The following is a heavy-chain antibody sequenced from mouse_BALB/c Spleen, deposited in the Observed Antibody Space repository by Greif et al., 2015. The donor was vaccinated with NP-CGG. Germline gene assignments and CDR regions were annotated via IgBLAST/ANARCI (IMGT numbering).Heavy chain of an antibody. CDR1: GFTFSDYY. D-gene: IGHD2-10*01. Sequence: EVKLVESGGGLVKPGGSLKLSCAASGFTFSDYYMYWVRQTPEKRLEWVATISDGGSYTYYPDGVKGRFTISRDNAKNNLYLQMSSLKSEDTAMYYCARDRSPYYGNYVGFAYWGQGTLVTVSA. J-gene: IGHJ3*01. V-gene: IGHV5-4*02. CDR3: ARDRSPYYGNYVGFAY. CDR2: ISDGGSYT.